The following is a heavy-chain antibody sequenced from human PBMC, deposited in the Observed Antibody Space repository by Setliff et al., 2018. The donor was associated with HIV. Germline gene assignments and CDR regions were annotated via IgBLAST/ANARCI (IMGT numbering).Heavy chain of an antibody. J-gene: IGHJ3*02. V-gene: IGHV4-39*01. CDR2: LFYSGTT. CDR1: GGSISDISYY. CDR3: ARHFSIFGVTIISNDAFDI. Sequence: SETLSLTCTVSGGSISDISYYWGWIRQPPGKGLEWIGSLFYSGTTYYNPSLTSRVTISVDTSKNQFSLKLTSVTAADTALYYCARHFSIFGVTIISNDAFDIWGRGTMVTVSS. D-gene: IGHD3-3*01.